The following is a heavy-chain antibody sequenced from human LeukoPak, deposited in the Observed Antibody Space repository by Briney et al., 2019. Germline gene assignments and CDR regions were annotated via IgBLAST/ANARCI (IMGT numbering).Heavy chain of an antibody. CDR2: ISDIGSI. J-gene: IGHJ6*02. D-gene: IGHD3-10*01. CDR3: ARGQLLWFGEIAHYYYYGMDV. CDR1: GGSISSYY. Sequence: SETLSLTCTVSGGSISSYYWSWIRQPPGKGLEWIAYISDIGSINYNPSLKSRVTISLDTSKNQFSLKLSSVTAADTAVYYCARGQLLWFGEIAHYYYYGMDVWGQGTTVTVSS. V-gene: IGHV4-59*12.